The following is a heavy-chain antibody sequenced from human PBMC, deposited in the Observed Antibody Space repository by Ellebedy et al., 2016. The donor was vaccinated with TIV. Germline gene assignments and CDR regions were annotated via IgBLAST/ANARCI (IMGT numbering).Heavy chain of an antibody. CDR2: IKQDGSQT. Sequence: GGSLRLSCVASGFTFNSYWMSWVRRAPGKGLEWVADIKQDGSQTYYVDSVKGRFIISRDNARNSLFLQMNSLRVEDTAVYYCARKTDTTRSGDFWGQGTLVTVS. D-gene: IGHD5-18*01. CDR3: ARKTDTTRSGDF. V-gene: IGHV3-7*03. CDR1: GFTFNSYW. J-gene: IGHJ4*02.